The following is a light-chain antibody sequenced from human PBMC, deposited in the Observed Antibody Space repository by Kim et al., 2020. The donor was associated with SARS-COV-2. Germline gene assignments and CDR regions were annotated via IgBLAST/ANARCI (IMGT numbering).Light chain of an antibody. Sequence: GASVKLPCTLSSGHSRYAIAWHQQQPEEGPRYLMKLNSDGSHSKGDGIPDRFSGSGSGAWRYLTISSLQSEDEADYYCQTWGTGVVFGGGTQLTVL. CDR3: QTWGTGVV. CDR1: SGHSRYA. J-gene: IGLJ2*01. CDR2: LNSDGSH. V-gene: IGLV4-69*01.